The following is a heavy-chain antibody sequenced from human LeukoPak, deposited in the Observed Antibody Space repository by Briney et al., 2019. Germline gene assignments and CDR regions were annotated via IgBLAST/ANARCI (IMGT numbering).Heavy chain of an antibody. CDR1: GGSFSGYY. CDR3: ARGTVVVPAAIFLLYYYYYMDV. CDR2: INHSGST. J-gene: IGHJ6*03. V-gene: IGHV4-34*01. Sequence: SETLSLTCAVYGGSFSGYYWSWIRQPPGKGLEWIGEINHSGSTNYNPSLKSRVTISVDTSKNQFSLKLSSVTAADTAVYYCARGTVVVPAAIFLLYYYYYMDVWGKGTTVTVSS. D-gene: IGHD2-2*01.